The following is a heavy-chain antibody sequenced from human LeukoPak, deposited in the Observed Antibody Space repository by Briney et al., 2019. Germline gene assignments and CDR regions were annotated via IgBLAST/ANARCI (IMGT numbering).Heavy chain of an antibody. V-gene: IGHV1-58*01. D-gene: IGHD6-13*01. CDR3: AAPYSSTWFDY. CDR2: IVVGSDNT. J-gene: IGHJ4*02. Sequence: TSVKVSCKASGFTFTTRSAVQWVRQARGQRLEWIGWIVVGSDNTNYAQKFQERVTITRDMSTSTAYMELSSLRSEDTAEYYCAAPYSSTWFDYWGQGTLVTVSS. CDR1: GFTFTTRSA.